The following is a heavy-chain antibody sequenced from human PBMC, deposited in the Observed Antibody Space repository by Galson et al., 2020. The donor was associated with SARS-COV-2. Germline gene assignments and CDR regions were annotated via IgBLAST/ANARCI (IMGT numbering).Heavy chain of an antibody. Sequence: GESLKISCAASGFTFSSYAMSWVRQAPGKGLEWVSAISGSGVTTSYADSVKGRFTISRDNSDNTLYLHMNSLRAEDTAVYFCAKLPRATGTLYWGQGTLVRVSS. J-gene: IGHJ4*02. V-gene: IGHV3-23*01. CDR2: ISGSGVTT. CDR1: GFTFSSYA. D-gene: IGHD3-9*01. CDR3: AKLPRATGTLY.